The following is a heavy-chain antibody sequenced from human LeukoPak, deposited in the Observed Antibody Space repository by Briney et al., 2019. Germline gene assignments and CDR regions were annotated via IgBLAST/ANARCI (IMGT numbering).Heavy chain of an antibody. CDR3: ARDGPSYYYDSSGYYT. Sequence: GGSLRLSCAASGFTFSSYWMHWVRQAPGKGLVWGSRINSDGSSTSYADSVKGRFTISRDNAKNTLYLQMNSLRAEDTAVYYCARDGPSYYYDSSGYYTWGQGTPVTVSS. D-gene: IGHD3-22*01. J-gene: IGHJ5*02. CDR2: INSDGSST. CDR1: GFTFSSYW. V-gene: IGHV3-74*01.